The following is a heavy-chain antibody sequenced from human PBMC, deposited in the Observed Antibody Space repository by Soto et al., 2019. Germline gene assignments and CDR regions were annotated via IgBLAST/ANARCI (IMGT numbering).Heavy chain of an antibody. Sequence: PSETLSLTCTVSGGSISSYNNYWGWIRQPPGMGLEWIGGVYVSGYTYYNPSLKSRVTISIDKSKKQFSLNLTSVTAADTAVYYCARERGNTYWASRDYSPVHVDHWGQGKLVTVS. D-gene: IGHD4-4*01. CDR2: VYVSGYT. CDR1: GGSISSYNNY. J-gene: IGHJ1*01. V-gene: IGHV4-39*02. CDR3: ARERGNTYWASRDYSPVHVDH.